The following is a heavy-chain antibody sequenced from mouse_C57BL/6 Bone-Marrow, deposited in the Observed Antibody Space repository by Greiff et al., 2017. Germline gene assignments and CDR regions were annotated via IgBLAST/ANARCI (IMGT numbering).Heavy chain of an antibody. CDR2: IRNKANNHAT. CDR3: TRIYYDYEGYAMDY. CDR1: GFTFSDAW. J-gene: IGHJ4*01. V-gene: IGHV6-6*01. D-gene: IGHD2-4*01. Sequence: DVMLVESGGGLVQPGGSMKLSCAASGFTFSDAWMDWVRQSPEKGLEWVAEIRNKANNHATYYAESVKGRFTISRDDSKSSVYLQMNSLRAEDTGIYYCTRIYYDYEGYAMDYWGQGTSVTVSS.